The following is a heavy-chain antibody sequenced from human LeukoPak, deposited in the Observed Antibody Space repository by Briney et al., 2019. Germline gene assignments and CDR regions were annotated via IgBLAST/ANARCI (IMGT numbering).Heavy chain of an antibody. CDR2: ISYDGSNK. V-gene: IGHV3-30-3*01. Sequence: LGGSLRLSCGASGFTFSSYDMYWVRQAPGKGLEWVAVISYDGSNKYYADSVKGRFTISRDNSKNTLYLQMNSLRAEDTAVYYCARAIAAAGGSHWGQGTLVTASS. CDR3: ARAIAAAGGSH. D-gene: IGHD6-13*01. J-gene: IGHJ4*02. CDR1: GFTFSSYD.